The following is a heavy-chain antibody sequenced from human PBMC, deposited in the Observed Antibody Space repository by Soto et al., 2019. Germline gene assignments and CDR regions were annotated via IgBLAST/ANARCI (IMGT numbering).Heavy chain of an antibody. V-gene: IGHV1-18*01. CDR1: GYRFTNYG. CDR3: AMVDVYVTPSPQDV. J-gene: IGHJ6*02. D-gene: IGHD3-16*01. Sequence: QVQLVQSGAEVKNPGASVKVSCKASGYRFTNYGIGWVRQAPGQGLEWMGWINAYNGNTNYAQNLQGRVTLTTDTSTSTADMELRSLRSNATAVYYCAMVDVYVTPSPQDVWGQGTTVTVSS. CDR2: INAYNGNT.